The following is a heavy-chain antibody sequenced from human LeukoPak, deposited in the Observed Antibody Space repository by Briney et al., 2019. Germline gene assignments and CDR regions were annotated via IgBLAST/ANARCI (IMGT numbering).Heavy chain of an antibody. CDR2: IWYDGSNK. CDR3: ARVAARPPRQPDEFDY. J-gene: IGHJ4*02. D-gene: IGHD6-6*01. Sequence: PGGSLRLSCAASGFTFSSYGMHWVRQAPGKGLEWVAVIWYDGSNKYYADSVKGRFTISRDNSKNTLYLQMNSLRAEDTAVYYCARVAARPPRQPDEFDYWGQGTLVTVSS. CDR1: GFTFSSYG. V-gene: IGHV3-33*01.